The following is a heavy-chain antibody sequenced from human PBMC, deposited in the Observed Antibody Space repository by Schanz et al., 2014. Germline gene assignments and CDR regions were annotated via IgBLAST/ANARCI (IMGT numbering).Heavy chain of an antibody. J-gene: IGHJ4*02. Sequence: QLQLVQSGAEVKKPGSSMKVSCKASGGTFSSYTISWVRQAPGQGLEWMGRIIPIHGIVNYAQRFQDRVRITADKSTSTAYMELSSLRSDDTAVYYCARGGYSSGWYDQDIAHFDYWGQGTLVTVSS. CDR3: ARGGYSSGWYDQDIAHFDY. CDR2: IIPIHGIV. CDR1: GGTFSSYT. D-gene: IGHD6-19*01. V-gene: IGHV1-69*02.